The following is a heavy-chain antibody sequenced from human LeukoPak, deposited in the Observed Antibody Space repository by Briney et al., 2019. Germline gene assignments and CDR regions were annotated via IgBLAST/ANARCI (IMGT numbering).Heavy chain of an antibody. V-gene: IGHV3-7*01. D-gene: IGHD2-21*01. CDR1: GFTFSTYY. CDR3: ATSQFLRFDCFNM. J-gene: IGHJ3*02. CDR2: IIQDGSAK. Sequence: GGSLRLSCAASGFTFSTYYMGWVRQAPGKGLEWVANIIQDGSAKYYVDSVKGRFTISRDNAANSLYLQMDSLRDEDTAVYYCATSQFLRFDCFNMWGRGTMVTVSS.